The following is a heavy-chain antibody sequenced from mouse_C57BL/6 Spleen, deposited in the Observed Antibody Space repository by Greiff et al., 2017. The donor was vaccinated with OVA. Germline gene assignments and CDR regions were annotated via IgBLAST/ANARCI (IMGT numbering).Heavy chain of an antibody. V-gene: IGHV3-6*01. Sequence: EVKLQESGPGLVKPSQSLSLTCSVTGYSITSGYYWNWIRQFPGNKLEWMGYISYDGSNNYNPSLQNRISITRDTSKNQFFLKLNSVTTEDTATYYCARESNRAWFAYWGQGTLVTVSA. J-gene: IGHJ3*01. D-gene: IGHD2-5*01. CDR3: ARESNRAWFAY. CDR1: GYSITSGYY. CDR2: ISYDGSN.